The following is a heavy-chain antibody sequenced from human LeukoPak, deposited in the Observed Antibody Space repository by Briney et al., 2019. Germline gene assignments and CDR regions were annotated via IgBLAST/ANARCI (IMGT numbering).Heavy chain of an antibody. CDR3: ARDLLAVAGYFDY. V-gene: IGHV3-30-3*01. CDR2: ISYDESNK. D-gene: IGHD6-19*01. CDR1: GCTLSSYA. Sequence: PGRCLTLSCPPSGCTLSSYAMQWVRQAPGKGREWVAVISYDESNKYYAASVKDRFTISRDNSKNTLYLQMTSLRAEDTAVYYCARDLLAVAGYFDYWGPGTLVTVSS. J-gene: IGHJ4*02.